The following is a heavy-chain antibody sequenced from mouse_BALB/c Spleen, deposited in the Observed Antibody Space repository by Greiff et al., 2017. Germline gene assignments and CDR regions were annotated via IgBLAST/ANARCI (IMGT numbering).Heavy chain of an antibody. V-gene: IGHV5-4*02. Sequence: EVKLMESGGGLVKPGGSLKLSCAASGFTFSDYYMYWVRQTPEKRLEWVATISDGGSYTYYPDSVKGRFTISRDNAKNNLYLQMSSLKSEDTDMYNCERDDYGNCWFAYWGQGTMVTVSA. CDR1: GFTFSDYY. CDR3: ERDDYGNCWFAY. D-gene: IGHD2-1*01. J-gene: IGHJ3*01. CDR2: ISDGGSYT.